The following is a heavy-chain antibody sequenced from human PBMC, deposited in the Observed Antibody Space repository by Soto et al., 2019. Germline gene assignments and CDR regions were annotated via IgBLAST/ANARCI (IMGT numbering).Heavy chain of an antibody. CDR2: IYYSGST. Sequence: SETLSLTYTVSGGSISSYYWSWIRQPPGKGLEWIGYIYYSGSTNYNPSLKSRVTISVDTSKNQFSLKLSSVTAADTAVYYCARGKVVPAAYYSYYGMDVWGQGTTVTVSS. J-gene: IGHJ6*02. D-gene: IGHD2-2*01. CDR1: GGSISSYY. CDR3: ARGKVVPAAYYSYYGMDV. V-gene: IGHV4-59*01.